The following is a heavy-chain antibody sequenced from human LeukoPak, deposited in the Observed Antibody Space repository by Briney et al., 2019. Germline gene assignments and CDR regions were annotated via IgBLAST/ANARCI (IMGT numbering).Heavy chain of an antibody. Sequence: ASVKVSCKASDYTSTNCGVSWVRQAPGQGLEWMGWISAYNGKTYYAQKFQGRVTVTTDTSTSTAYMDLRSLRSDDTAVYYCARTNLDCKNGVCYDYWGQGTPVSVSS. CDR2: ISAYNGKT. CDR3: ARTNLDCKNGVCYDY. D-gene: IGHD2-8*01. V-gene: IGHV1-18*01. J-gene: IGHJ4*02. CDR1: DYTSTNCG.